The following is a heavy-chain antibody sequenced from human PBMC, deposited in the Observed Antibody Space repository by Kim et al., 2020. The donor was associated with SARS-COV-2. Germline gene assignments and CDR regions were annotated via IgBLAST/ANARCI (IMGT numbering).Heavy chain of an antibody. CDR3: AREDWYFDL. V-gene: IGHV1-18*01. CDR2: GNT. Sequence: GNTNYAQKLQGRATMTTDTSTSTAYMELRSLRSDDTAVYYCAREDWYFDLWGRGTLVTVSS. J-gene: IGHJ2*01.